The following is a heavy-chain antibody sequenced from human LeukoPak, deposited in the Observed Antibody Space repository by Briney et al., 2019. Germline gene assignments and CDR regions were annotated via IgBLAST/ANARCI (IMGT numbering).Heavy chain of an antibody. Sequence: GESLKISCAASGFTFIGSAMHWVRQASGKGLEWVGGIRSKANSYATAYAASVKGRFTISRDDSKNTAYLQMNSLKTEDTAVYYCTRPAVDTAMVNAYRFDYWGQGTLVTVSS. CDR1: GFTFIGSA. V-gene: IGHV3-73*01. CDR3: TRPAVDTAMVNAYRFDY. J-gene: IGHJ4*02. CDR2: IRSKANSYAT. D-gene: IGHD5-18*01.